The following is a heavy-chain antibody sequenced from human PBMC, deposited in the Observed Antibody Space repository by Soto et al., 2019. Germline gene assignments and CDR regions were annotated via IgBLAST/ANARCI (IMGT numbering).Heavy chain of an antibody. V-gene: IGHV3-23*01. CDR1: GFTFSSYA. CDR3: AKVGEGGYYYYGMDV. D-gene: IGHD3-16*01. Sequence: GGSLRLSCAASGFTFSSYAMSWVRQAPGKGLEWVSAISGSGGSTYYADSVKGRFTISRDNSKNTLYLQTNSLRAEDTAVYYCAKVGEGGYYYYGMDVWGQGTTVTVSS. CDR2: ISGSGGST. J-gene: IGHJ6*02.